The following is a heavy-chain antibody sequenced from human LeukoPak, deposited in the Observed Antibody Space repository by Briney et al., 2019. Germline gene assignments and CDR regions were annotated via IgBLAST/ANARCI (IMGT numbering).Heavy chain of an antibody. CDR2: IYHSGST. J-gene: IGHJ4*02. CDR3: AVNYYGSGRPTNAFDY. D-gene: IGHD3-10*01. CDR1: GYSISSGYY. V-gene: IGHV4-38-2*01. Sequence: SETLSLTCAVSGYSISSGYYWGWIRQPPGRGLEWFGSIYHSGSTYYNPSLKSRVTISVDTSKNQFSLKLSSVTAADTAVYYCAVNYYGSGRPTNAFDYWGQGTLVTVSS.